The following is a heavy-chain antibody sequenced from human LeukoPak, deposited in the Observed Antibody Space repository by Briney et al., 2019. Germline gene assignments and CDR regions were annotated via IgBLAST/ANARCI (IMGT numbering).Heavy chain of an antibody. D-gene: IGHD3-10*01. V-gene: IGHV4-4*07. CDR2: IYTSGST. J-gene: IGHJ6*03. CDR3: ARVGVYGSGSYYYYYYYMDV. Sequence: SETLSLTCTVSGGSISSYYWSWIRQPAGKGLEWIGRIYTSGSTNYNPSLKSRVTMSVDTSKNQFSLKLSSVTAADTAVYYCARVGVYGSGSYYYYYYYMDVWGKGTTVTVSS. CDR1: GGSISSYY.